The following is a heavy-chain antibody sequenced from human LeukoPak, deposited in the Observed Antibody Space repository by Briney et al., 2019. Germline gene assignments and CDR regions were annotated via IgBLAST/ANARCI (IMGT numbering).Heavy chain of an antibody. D-gene: IGHD3-22*01. V-gene: IGHV3-74*01. J-gene: IGHJ4*02. CDR2: INSDGSST. CDR1: GFTFSSYW. CDR3: AREADSSGYYYAHYFDY. Sequence: GGSLRLSCAASGFTFSSYWMHWVRQAPGKGLVWVSRINSDGSSTSYADSVKGRFTISRDNAKNTLYLQMNSLRAEDTAVYYCAREADSSGYYYAHYFDYWGQGTLVTVSS.